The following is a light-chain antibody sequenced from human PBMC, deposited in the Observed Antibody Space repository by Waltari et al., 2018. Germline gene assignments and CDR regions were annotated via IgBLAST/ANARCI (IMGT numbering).Light chain of an antibody. Sequence: EIVLTQSPGTLSLSPGERATLSCRASQRVSSSYLACYQQKPGQAPRLLIYGASSKATGIPAWFSGSGSGTDFTLTISRLEPEDFAVYYCQQYGSSPYTFGQGTKLEIK. CDR2: GAS. J-gene: IGKJ2*01. CDR1: QRVSSSY. CDR3: QQYGSSPYT. V-gene: IGKV3-20*01.